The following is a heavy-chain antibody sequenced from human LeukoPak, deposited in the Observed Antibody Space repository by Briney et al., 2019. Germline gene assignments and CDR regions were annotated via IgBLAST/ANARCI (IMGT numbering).Heavy chain of an antibody. J-gene: IGHJ4*02. CDR1: GYTFTGYY. Sequence: GASVKVSCKASGYTFTGYYIHWVRQAPGQGLEWIGWISAYNGNTNYAQKLQGRVTMTTDTSTTTAYMELWSLRSDDTAVYYCARGNSSSWYFPDPFDYWGQGTLVTVSS. CDR2: ISAYNGNT. CDR3: ARGNSSSWYFPDPFDY. V-gene: IGHV1-18*04. D-gene: IGHD6-13*01.